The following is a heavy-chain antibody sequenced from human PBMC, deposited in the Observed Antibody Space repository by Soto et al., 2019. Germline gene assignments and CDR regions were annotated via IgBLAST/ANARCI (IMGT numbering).Heavy chain of an antibody. V-gene: IGHV3-33*01. Sequence: QVQLVESGGGVVQPGRTLRLSCAASGFTFSSYGMHWVRQAPGKEMEWVAVIWYDGSNKYYADSVKGRFTISRDNSKNTLYLQMNSLRAEDTAVYYCARDERSYGYSYFDLWGRGTLVTVSS. CDR2: IWYDGSNK. CDR3: ARDERSYGYSYFDL. D-gene: IGHD5-18*01. J-gene: IGHJ2*01. CDR1: GFTFSSYG.